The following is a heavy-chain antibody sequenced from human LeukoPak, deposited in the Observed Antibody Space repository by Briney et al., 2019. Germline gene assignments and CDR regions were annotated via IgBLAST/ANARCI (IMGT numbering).Heavy chain of an antibody. V-gene: IGHV7-4-1*02. CDR3: ARDQTGYGDSADGMDV. CDR2: ITTSTGKP. Sequence: ASVKVSCKASGYTFTVYSINWLRQAPGQGLEWMGWITTSTGKPTYAQGFTGRFVFSLDTSVSTTYLHINSLKAEDTAVYYCARDQTGYGDSADGMDVWGQGTTVTVSS. CDR1: GYTFTVYS. D-gene: IGHD4-17*01. J-gene: IGHJ6*02.